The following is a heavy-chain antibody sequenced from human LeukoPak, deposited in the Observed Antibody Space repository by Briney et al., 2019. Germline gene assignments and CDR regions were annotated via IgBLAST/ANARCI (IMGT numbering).Heavy chain of an antibody. D-gene: IGHD2-15*01. V-gene: IGHV1-46*01. J-gene: IGHJ2*01. CDR1: GYTFSGYY. CDR3: ARSDHFEVSAKRDWYFDL. Sequence: ASVKVSCKASGYTFSGYYIQWVRQAPGQGLEWMGIINPSGGRTRYAQKFQGRVTMTRDMSTSTVYMELSSLRSEDTAVYYCARSDHFEVSAKRDWYFDLWGRGTLVTVSS. CDR2: INPSGGRT.